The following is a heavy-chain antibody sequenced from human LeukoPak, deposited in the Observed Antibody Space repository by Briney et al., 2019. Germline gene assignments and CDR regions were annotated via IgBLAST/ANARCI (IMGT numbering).Heavy chain of an antibody. J-gene: IGHJ4*02. D-gene: IGHD5-18*01. CDR2: INPNGGGT. Sequence: ASVKVSCKASGYTFTGYYMHWVRQAPGQGLEWMGRINPNGGGTNYAQKFQGRVTMTRDTSISTAYMELSRLRSDDTAVYYCARGRGRGYSYGYFDYWGQGTLVTVSS. CDR1: GYTFTGYY. V-gene: IGHV1-2*06. CDR3: ARGRGRGYSYGYFDY.